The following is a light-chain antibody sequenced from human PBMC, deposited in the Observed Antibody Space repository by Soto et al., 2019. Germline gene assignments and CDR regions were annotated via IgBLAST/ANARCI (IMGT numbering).Light chain of an antibody. CDR3: CSSGGSPTDV. J-gene: IGLJ1*01. Sequence: SVLXQPASVSGSPGQSITIPCTGTIMNIGIYKRVPWYQQHPSKAPTRMIVKVNQRGSAVSNRISASNSGNTASLTISVLKADDTADYDCCSSGGSPTDVFGTCTKVTV. CDR2: KVN. CDR1: IMNIGIYKR. V-gene: IGLV2-23*02.